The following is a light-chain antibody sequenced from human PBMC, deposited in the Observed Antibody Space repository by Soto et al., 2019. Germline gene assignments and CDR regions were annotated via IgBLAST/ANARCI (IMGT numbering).Light chain of an antibody. CDR3: QQYADWPPFT. CDR1: QSVSSK. J-gene: IGKJ4*01. V-gene: IGKV3-15*01. Sequence: ETVVTQSPATLSVSPGEGATLSCRASQSVSSKLAWYQHRPGQAPRLLIYGASTRATGIPARFSGSGSGTEFTLTISSLQSEDFAVYYCQQYADWPPFTFGGGTKVEI. CDR2: GAS.